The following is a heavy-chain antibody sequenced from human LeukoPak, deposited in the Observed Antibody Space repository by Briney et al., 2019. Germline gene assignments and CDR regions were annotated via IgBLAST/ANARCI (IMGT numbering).Heavy chain of an antibody. J-gene: IGHJ3*02. CDR1: GFTVSSNY. CDR2: IYTGGST. CDR3: ARDSPLTSDAFDI. Sequence: GGSLRLSCVASGFTVSSNYMSWVRQAPGKGLEWVSVIYTGGSTYYADSVKGRFTISRDNSKNTLYLQMSSLRAEDTAVYYCARDSPLTSDAFDIWGQGTMVTVSS. V-gene: IGHV3-53*01. D-gene: IGHD4/OR15-4a*01.